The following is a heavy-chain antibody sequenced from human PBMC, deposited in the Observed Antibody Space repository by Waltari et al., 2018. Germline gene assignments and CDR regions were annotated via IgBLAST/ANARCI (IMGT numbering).Heavy chain of an antibody. V-gene: IGHV3-53*02. CDR2: IYSGGST. J-gene: IGHJ4*02. D-gene: IGHD3-3*01. Sequence: EVQLVETGGGLIQPGGSLRLPCVASGFNVSNNYMSWVRQAPGKGLEWVSIIYSGGSTFYAESVKGRFTISRDNSKNTLDLQMSSLRVEDTAMYYCARGSMIVGVLVPFDSWGQGTLVTVSS. CDR3: ARGSMIVGVLVPFDS. CDR1: GFNVSNNY.